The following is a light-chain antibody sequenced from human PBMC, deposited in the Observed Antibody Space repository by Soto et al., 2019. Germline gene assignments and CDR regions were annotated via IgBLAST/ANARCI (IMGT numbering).Light chain of an antibody. Sequence: DLQMTQSPSSLSASVGDRVTITCQASQDITNFLNWYQQKPGKAPKLLIYVASNLETGVPSRFSGSGSGTDFSFTISSLQPEDIATYYCQQYDVLPWTFGQGTTVEVK. CDR1: QDITNF. V-gene: IGKV1-33*01. CDR2: VAS. J-gene: IGKJ1*01. CDR3: QQYDVLPWT.